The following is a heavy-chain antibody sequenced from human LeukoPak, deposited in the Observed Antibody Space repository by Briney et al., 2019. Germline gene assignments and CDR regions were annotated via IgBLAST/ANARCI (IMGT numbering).Heavy chain of an antibody. D-gene: IGHD3-22*01. V-gene: IGHV1-69*13. CDR3: VMGYYDSSGYKIDY. Sequence: SVKVSCKASGGTFSSYAISWVRQAPGQGLEWMGGIIPIFGTANYAQKFQGRVTITADESTSTAYMELSSLRSEDTAVYYCVMGYYDSSGYKIDYWGQGTLVTVSS. CDR1: GGTFSSYA. J-gene: IGHJ4*02. CDR2: IIPIFGTA.